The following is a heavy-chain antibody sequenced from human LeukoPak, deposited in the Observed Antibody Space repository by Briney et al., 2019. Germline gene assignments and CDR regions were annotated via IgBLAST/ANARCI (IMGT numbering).Heavy chain of an antibody. D-gene: IGHD3-3*01. J-gene: IGHJ4*02. Sequence: GGSLRLSCAASGFTFSNAWMSWLRQAPGKGLEWVRRIKSKTDGGTTDYAAPVKGRFTISRDDSNNTLYLQMNSLKTEDTAVYYCTTFPGEFWSGRNGDYWGQGTLVTVSS. CDR1: GFTFSNAW. CDR3: TTFPGEFWSGRNGDY. V-gene: IGHV3-15*01. CDR2: IKSKTDGGTT.